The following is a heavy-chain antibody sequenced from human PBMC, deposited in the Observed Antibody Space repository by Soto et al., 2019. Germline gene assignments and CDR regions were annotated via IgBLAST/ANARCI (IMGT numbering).Heavy chain of an antibody. Sequence: EVQLVESGGGLVQPGRSLRLSCAASGFTFDDYAMHWVRQAPGKGLEWVSGISWNSGSIGYADSVKGRFTISRDNAKNSLYLQMNSLRAEDTALYYCAKERDVDTAMRTKRDGAFDIWGQGTMVTVSS. CDR2: ISWNSGSI. D-gene: IGHD5-18*01. V-gene: IGHV3-9*01. J-gene: IGHJ3*02. CDR1: GFTFDDYA. CDR3: AKERDVDTAMRTKRDGAFDI.